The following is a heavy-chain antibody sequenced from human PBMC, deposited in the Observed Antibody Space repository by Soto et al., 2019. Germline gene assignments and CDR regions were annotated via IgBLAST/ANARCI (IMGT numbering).Heavy chain of an antibody. CDR3: ARDGGSYRYA. J-gene: IGHJ5*02. D-gene: IGHD1-26*01. Sequence: QVQLVQSGAEVKKPGSSVKVSCKASGGTFSSYTISWVRQAPGQGLEWMGRIIPILGIVNDAQKFQGRVTITADKSTTKAYREWSSLRSEETAVYYCARDGGSYRYAWGQGTLVTVSS. CDR2: IIPILGIV. CDR1: GGTFSSYT. V-gene: IGHV1-69*02.